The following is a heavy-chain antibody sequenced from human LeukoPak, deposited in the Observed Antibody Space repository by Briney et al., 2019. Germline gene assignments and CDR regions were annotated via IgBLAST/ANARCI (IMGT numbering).Heavy chain of an antibody. V-gene: IGHV3-23*01. J-gene: IGHJ4*02. D-gene: IGHD4-17*01. CDR1: GCTFSSYA. CDR3: AKEALSELNDYGDYGQFDY. CDR2: ISGSGGST. Sequence: GGSLRLSCAASGCTFSSYAMSWVRQAPGKGLEWVSAISGSGGSTYYADSVKGRFTISRDNSKNTLYLQMNSLRAEDTAVYYCAKEALSELNDYGDYGQFDYWGQGTLVTVSS.